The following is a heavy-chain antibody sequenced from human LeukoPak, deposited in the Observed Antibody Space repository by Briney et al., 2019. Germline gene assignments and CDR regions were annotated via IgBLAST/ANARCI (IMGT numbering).Heavy chain of an antibody. Sequence: ASVKVSCKASGYTFTSYGISWVRQAPGQGLEWMGWISAYNGNTNYAQKLQGRVTITADKSTSTAYMELSSLRSEDTAVYYCARDLRGAVAGFLDYWGQGTLVTVSS. CDR2: ISAYNGNT. CDR1: GYTFTSYG. J-gene: IGHJ4*02. CDR3: ARDLRGAVAGFLDY. D-gene: IGHD6-19*01. V-gene: IGHV1-18*01.